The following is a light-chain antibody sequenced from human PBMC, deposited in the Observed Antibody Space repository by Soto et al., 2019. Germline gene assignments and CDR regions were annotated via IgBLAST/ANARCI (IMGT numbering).Light chain of an antibody. CDR1: QSVLYSSNNKNY. J-gene: IGKJ1*01. V-gene: IGKV4-1*01. CDR3: EQYYSTPRGT. CDR2: WAS. Sequence: DIVMTQSPDSLAVSLGERATINCKSSQSVLYSSNNKNYLAWYQQKPGQPPKLLIYWASTRESGVPDRFSGSGSGTDFTLTISSLQAEDVAVYYCEQYYSTPRGTFSHGTKVEIK.